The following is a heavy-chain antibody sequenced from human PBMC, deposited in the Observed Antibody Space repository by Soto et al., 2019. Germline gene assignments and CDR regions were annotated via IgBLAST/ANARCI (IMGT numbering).Heavy chain of an antibody. CDR1: GGPFNTFG. CDR3: ARTRQRRPVFYVDY. Sequence: QVQLMQCGAEVTKPGSSVKVSCKASGGPFNTFGISWVRQAPGQGLEWMGGIIPKYGTTNYARRFQGRVTITADESTTTAYLELSSLRHDDTAIYYCARTRQRRPVFYVDYWGQGTPISVTS. J-gene: IGHJ4*02. D-gene: IGHD2-2*01. V-gene: IGHV1-69*01. CDR2: IIPKYGTT.